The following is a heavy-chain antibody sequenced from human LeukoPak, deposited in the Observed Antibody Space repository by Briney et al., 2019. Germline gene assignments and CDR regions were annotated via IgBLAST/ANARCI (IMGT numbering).Heavy chain of an antibody. D-gene: IGHD6-13*01. J-gene: IGHJ6*02. Sequence: SVKVSCKASGGTFSSYAISWVRQAPGQGLEWMGRIIPILGIANYAQKFQGRVTITADKSTSTAYMELSSLRSEDTAVYYCARGPQQRGYYYGMDVWGQGTTVTVSS. CDR1: GGTFSSYA. CDR3: ARGPQQRGYYYGMDV. V-gene: IGHV1-69*04. CDR2: IIPILGIA.